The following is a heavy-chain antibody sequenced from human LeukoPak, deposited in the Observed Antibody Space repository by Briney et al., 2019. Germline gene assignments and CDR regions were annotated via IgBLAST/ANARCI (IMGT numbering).Heavy chain of an antibody. V-gene: IGHV4-34*01. J-gene: IGHJ4*02. CDR2: INHSGST. Sequence: PSETLSLTCAVYGGSFSGYYWSWIREPPGKGLEWIGEINHSGSTNYIPSLKSRVTISVDTSKNQFSLKLSSVTSADTAVYYCASHYYDSSGYDDYWGQGTLVTVSS. CDR3: ASHYYDSSGYDDY. CDR1: GGSFSGYY. D-gene: IGHD3-22*01.